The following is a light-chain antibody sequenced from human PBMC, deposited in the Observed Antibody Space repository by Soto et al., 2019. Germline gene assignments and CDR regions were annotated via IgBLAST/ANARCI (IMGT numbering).Light chain of an antibody. CDR1: QSISSR. J-gene: IGKJ2*01. CDR3: QQYNSYSYT. V-gene: IGKV1-5*01. Sequence: DIQMTQSPSTLSASVGDRVTITCRASQSISSRLAWYQQKPGKAPNLLIYDASILESGVPSRFSGSGSRTEFTLTISSLQPDDFATYYCQQYNSYSYTFGQGTKLEIK. CDR2: DAS.